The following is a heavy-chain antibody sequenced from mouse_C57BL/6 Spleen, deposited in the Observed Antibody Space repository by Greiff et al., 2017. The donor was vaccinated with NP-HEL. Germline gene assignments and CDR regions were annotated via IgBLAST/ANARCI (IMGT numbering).Heavy chain of an antibody. CDR2: ISSGSSTI. CDR3: ARPTIVTTRYFDY. Sequence: EVQRVESGGGLVKPGGSLKLSCAASGFTFSDYGMHWVRQAPEKGLEWVAYISSGSSTIYYADTVKGRFTISRDNAKNTLFLQMTSLGSEDTAMYYCARPTIVTTRYFDYWGQGTTLTVSS. V-gene: IGHV5-17*01. CDR1: GFTFSDYG. D-gene: IGHD2-5*01. J-gene: IGHJ2*01.